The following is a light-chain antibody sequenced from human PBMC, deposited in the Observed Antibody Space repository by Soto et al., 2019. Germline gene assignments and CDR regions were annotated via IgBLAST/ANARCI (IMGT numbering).Light chain of an antibody. J-gene: IGKJ1*01. V-gene: IGKV3-20*01. CDR3: QQYANSPPT. CDR1: QSVSSNY. CDR2: GAS. Sequence: ILLTQSPCTLSLSPGERATLSCRASQSVSSNYLAWYQQKPGQAPRLLIYGASTRATGIPDRFSGSGSGTDFTLTISRLEPEDFAVYYCQQYANSPPTFGQGTKVDIK.